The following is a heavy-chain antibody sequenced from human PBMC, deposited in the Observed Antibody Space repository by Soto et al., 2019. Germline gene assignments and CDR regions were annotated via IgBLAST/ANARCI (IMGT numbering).Heavy chain of an antibody. CDR3: ARDIVLVPFFFGYYGMDV. J-gene: IGHJ6*02. V-gene: IGHV4-30-4*01. D-gene: IGHD2-2*01. CDR1: GDSISSGDYY. CDR2: IYNSGST. Sequence: SETLSLTCTVSGDSISSGDYYWSWIRQPPGKDMEWIGYIYNSGSTYYNPSLKSRVTISVDTSKNQFSLKLSSVTAAVTAVYYCARDIVLVPFFFGYYGMDVWGQGTTVT.